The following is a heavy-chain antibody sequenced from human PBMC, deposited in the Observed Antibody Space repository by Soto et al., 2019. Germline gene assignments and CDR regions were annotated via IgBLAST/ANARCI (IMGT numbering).Heavy chain of an antibody. CDR3: ARAVIVVVPAALGGMDV. J-gene: IGHJ6*02. CDR2: INHSGST. CDR1: GVSFSGYY. D-gene: IGHD2-2*01. Sequence: SETLSLTCAVYGVSFSGYYWSWIRPPPGKGLEWIGEINHSGSTNYNPSLKSRVAISVDTSKNQFSLKLSSVTAADTAVYYCARAVIVVVPAALGGMDVWGQGTTVTVSS. V-gene: IGHV4-34*01.